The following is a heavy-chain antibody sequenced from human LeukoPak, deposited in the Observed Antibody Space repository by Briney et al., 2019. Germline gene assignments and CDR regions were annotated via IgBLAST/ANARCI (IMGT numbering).Heavy chain of an antibody. Sequence: GGSLRLSCAASGFTLSSYSMNSVRQAPGKGLEWVSYISSSSSTIYYADSVKGRFTISRDNAKNSLYLQMNSLRAEDTAVYYCARDLGETYYDFWSGYPAYWGQGTLVTVSS. CDR1: GFTLSSYS. D-gene: IGHD3-3*01. V-gene: IGHV3-48*01. CDR2: ISSSSSTI. J-gene: IGHJ4*02. CDR3: ARDLGETYYDFWSGYPAY.